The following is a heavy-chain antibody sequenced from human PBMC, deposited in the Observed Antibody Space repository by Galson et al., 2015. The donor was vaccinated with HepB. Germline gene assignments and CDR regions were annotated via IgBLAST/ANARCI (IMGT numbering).Heavy chain of an antibody. CDR2: IIPILGIA. J-gene: IGHJ4*02. CDR1: GGTFSSYA. V-gene: IGHV1-69*10. CDR3: ARVLYCGGDCYLWEEMDY. Sequence: QSGAEVKKPGESLKISCKASGGTFSSYAISWVRQAPGQGLEWMGGIIPILGIANYAQKFQGRVTITADKSTSTAYMELSSLRSEDTAVYYCARVLYCGGDCYLWEEMDYWGQGTLVTVSS. D-gene: IGHD2-21*01.